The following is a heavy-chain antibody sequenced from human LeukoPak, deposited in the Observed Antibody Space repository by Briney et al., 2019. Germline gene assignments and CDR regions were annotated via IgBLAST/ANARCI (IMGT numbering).Heavy chain of an antibody. J-gene: IGHJ4*02. CDR2: INWNGGST. V-gene: IGHV3-20*04. CDR3: ARAGEGYIGRGYSGYPVWLNY. CDR1: GFTFDDYG. D-gene: IGHD5-12*01. Sequence: PGGSLRLSCAAFGFTFDDYGMSWVRQAPGKGLEWVSGINWNGGSTGYADSVKGRFTISRDNAKNSLYLQMNSLRAEDTALYYCARAGEGYIGRGYSGYPVWLNYWGQGTLVTVSS.